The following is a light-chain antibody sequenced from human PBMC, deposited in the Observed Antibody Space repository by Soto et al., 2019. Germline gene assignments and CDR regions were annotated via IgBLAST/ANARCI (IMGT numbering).Light chain of an antibody. CDR1: QSISSF. CDR3: PQSYSTPYT. J-gene: IGKJ2*01. Sequence: DIQMAQSPSSLSASVGDRVTITCRASQSISSFLIWYQHKPGKAPKLLIYAAANLESGVPSRFSGSGSGTDFTLTISSLQPEDFATYYCPQSYSTPYTFGQGTKL. V-gene: IGKV1-39*01. CDR2: AAA.